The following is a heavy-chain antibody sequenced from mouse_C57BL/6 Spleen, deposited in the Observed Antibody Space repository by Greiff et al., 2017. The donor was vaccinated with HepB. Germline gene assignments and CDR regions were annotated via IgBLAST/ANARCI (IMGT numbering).Heavy chain of an antibody. D-gene: IGHD1-1*01. Sequence: VMLVESGAELVKPGASVKLSCKASGYTFTEYTIHWVKQRSGQGLEWIGWFYPGSGSIKYNEKFKDKATLTADKSSSTVYMELSRLTSEDSAVYFCARHASTVVAEGYFDYWGQGTTLTVSS. CDR3: ARHASTVVAEGYFDY. J-gene: IGHJ2*01. CDR2: FYPGSGSI. CDR1: GYTFTEYT. V-gene: IGHV1-62-2*01.